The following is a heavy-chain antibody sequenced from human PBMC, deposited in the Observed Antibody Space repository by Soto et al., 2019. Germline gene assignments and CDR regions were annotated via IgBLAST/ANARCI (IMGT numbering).Heavy chain of an antibody. CDR2: ISYDGSNK. Sequence: QVQLVESGGGVVQPGKSLRLSCAASGFTFSTYGMHWVRQVPGKGLAWGAIISYDGSNKYYADSVKGRFTISRDNSKNTLYLQMNSLRPEDTAVYNCAKEGALYCSAGSCGFDYWGQGTLVTVYS. D-gene: IGHD2-15*01. CDR1: GFTFSTYG. CDR3: AKEGALYCSAGSCGFDY. J-gene: IGHJ4*02. V-gene: IGHV3-30*18.